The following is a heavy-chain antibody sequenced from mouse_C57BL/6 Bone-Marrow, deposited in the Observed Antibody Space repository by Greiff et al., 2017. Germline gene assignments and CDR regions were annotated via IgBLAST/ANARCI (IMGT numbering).Heavy chain of an antibody. CDR2: IVPGSGST. J-gene: IGHJ3*01. Sequence: QVQLQQSGAELMKPGASVKLSCKASGYTFTGYWIEWVKQRPGHGLEWIGEIVPGSGSTNYNEKFKGKATFTADTSYNTAYMQLSSLTAVDSAIYDCARRRWLPAWFAYWGQGTLVTVSA. D-gene: IGHD2-3*01. CDR3: ARRRWLPAWFAY. V-gene: IGHV1-9*01. CDR1: GYTFTGYW.